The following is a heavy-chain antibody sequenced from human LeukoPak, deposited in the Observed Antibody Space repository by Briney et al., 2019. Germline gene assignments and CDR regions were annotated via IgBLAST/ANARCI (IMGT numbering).Heavy chain of an antibody. J-gene: IGHJ5*02. V-gene: IGHV3-33*01. CDR3: ARDGNYFDTTPNWFDT. D-gene: IGHD3-22*01. Sequence: GGSLRLSCAASGFAFNKCGMHWVRQTPGKGLEWVAFLWFDGSHQYYADSVRGRFIISRDNSNNTLYLQMNSLRADDTAVYYCARDGNYFDTTPNWFDTWGQGTLVTVSS. CDR2: LWFDGSHQ. CDR1: GFAFNKCG.